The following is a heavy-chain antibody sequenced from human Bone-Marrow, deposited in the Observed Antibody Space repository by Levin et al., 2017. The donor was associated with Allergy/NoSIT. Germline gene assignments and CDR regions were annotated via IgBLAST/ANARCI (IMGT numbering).Heavy chain of an antibody. J-gene: IGHJ4*02. CDR1: GGSISSYY. D-gene: IGHD3-22*01. CDR2: IYYSGST. CDR3: ARDNPGRYDSSGSEIIAFDY. Sequence: SETLSLTCTVSGGSISSYYWSWIRQPPGKGLEWIGYIYYSGSTNYNPSLKSRVTISVDTSKNQFSLKLSSVTAADTAVYYCARDNPGRYDSSGSEIIAFDYWGQGTLVTVSS. V-gene: IGHV4-59*01.